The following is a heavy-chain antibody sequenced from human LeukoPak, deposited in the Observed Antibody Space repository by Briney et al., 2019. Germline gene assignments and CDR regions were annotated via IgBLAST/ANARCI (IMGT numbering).Heavy chain of an antibody. V-gene: IGHV4-31*03. CDR2: IYYSGST. J-gene: IGHJ4*02. Sequence: SQTLSLTCTVSGGSISSGGYYWSWTRQHPGAGLEWIGYIYYSGSTYYNPSLKSRVTISVDTSKNQFSLKLSSVTAADTAVYYCATTGYFDWLLSWGQGTLVTVSS. D-gene: IGHD3-9*01. CDR1: GGSISSGGYY. CDR3: ATTGYFDWLLS.